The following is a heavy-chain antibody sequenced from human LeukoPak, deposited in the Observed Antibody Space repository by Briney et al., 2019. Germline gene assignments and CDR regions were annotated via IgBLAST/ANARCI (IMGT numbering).Heavy chain of an antibody. CDR2: ISYDGSNK. CDR1: GFTFSSYG. D-gene: IGHD3-3*01. CDR3: AKPLFYSGYTFDY. J-gene: IGHJ4*02. V-gene: IGHV3-30*18. Sequence: PGGSLRLSCAASGFTFSSYGMHWVRQAPGKGLEWVAVISYDGSNKYYADSVKGRFTISRDNSKNTLYLQMNSLRAEDTAVYYCAKPLFYSGYTFDYWGQRTLVTVSS.